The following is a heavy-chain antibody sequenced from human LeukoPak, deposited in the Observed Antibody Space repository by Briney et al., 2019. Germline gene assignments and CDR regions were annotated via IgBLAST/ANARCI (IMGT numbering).Heavy chain of an antibody. J-gene: IGHJ5*02. Sequence: SETLSLTCAVYGGSFSGYYWSWIRQPPGKGLEWIGEINHSGSTNYNPSLKSRVTISVDTSKNQFSLKLSSVTAADTAVYYCARETHTKVRGVIIEDWFDPWGQGTLVTVSS. V-gene: IGHV4-34*01. CDR3: ARETHTKVRGVIIEDWFDP. CDR2: INHSGST. CDR1: GGSFSGYY. D-gene: IGHD3-10*01.